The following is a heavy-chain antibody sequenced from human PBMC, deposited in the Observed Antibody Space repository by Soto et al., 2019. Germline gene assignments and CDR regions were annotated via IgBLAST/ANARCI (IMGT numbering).Heavy chain of an antibody. CDR3: ARVVFAQYRPNVY. CDR2: ISAYNGNT. J-gene: IGHJ4*02. Sequence: ASVKVSCKASGYTFTSYGISWVRQAPGQGLEWMGWISAYNGNTKYAQKLQGRVTMTTDTSTSPAYMELRSLRSDDTAVYYGARVVFAQYRPNVYWGQGTLGNGS. CDR1: GYTFTSYG. V-gene: IGHV1-18*01. D-gene: IGHD3-16*02.